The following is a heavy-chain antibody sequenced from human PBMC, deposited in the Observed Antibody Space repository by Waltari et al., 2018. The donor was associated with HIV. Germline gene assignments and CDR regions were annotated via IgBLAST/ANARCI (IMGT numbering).Heavy chain of an antibody. CDR3: ARVPDTRSYRYMEIY. J-gene: IGHJ4*02. D-gene: IGHD3-16*02. V-gene: IGHV1-18*01. Sequence: QVQLVQSGAEVKKPGASVKVSCKASGYTFTSYGISWVRQAPGKGLEGMGWIRAYNCNTNDAPKLQGSVTMTTDTATSTAYMELRSLRSDDTAVYYCARVPDTRSYRYMEIYWGQGTLVTVSS. CDR2: IRAYNCNT. CDR1: GYTFTSYG.